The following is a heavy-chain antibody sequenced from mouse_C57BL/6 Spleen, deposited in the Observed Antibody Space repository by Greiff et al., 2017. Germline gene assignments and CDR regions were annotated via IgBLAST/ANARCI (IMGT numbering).Heavy chain of an antibody. CDR3: ARHYYGLYYAMDY. CDR2: IWTGGGT. J-gene: IGHJ4*01. V-gene: IGHV2-9-1*01. CDR1: GFSLTSYA. Sequence: VKLMESGPGLVAPSQSLSITCTVSGFSLTSYAISWVRQPPGKGLEWLGVIWTGGGTNYNSALKSRLSISKDNSKSQVFLKMNSLQTDDTARYYCARHYYGLYYAMDYWGQGTSVTVSS. D-gene: IGHD1-1*01.